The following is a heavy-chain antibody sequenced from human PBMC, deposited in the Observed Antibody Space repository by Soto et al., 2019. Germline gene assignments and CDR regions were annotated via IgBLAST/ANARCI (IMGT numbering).Heavy chain of an antibody. D-gene: IGHD6-13*01. CDR3: ARVGDSSWYVAYYFDY. Sequence: GGSLRLSCAASGFTFSDYYMSWIRQAPGKGLEWVSYISSSGSTIYYADSVKGRFTISRDNAKNSLYLQMNSLRAEDTAVYYCARVGDSSWYVAYYFDYWGQGTLVTVSS. J-gene: IGHJ4*02. CDR1: GFTFSDYY. V-gene: IGHV3-11*01. CDR2: ISSSGSTI.